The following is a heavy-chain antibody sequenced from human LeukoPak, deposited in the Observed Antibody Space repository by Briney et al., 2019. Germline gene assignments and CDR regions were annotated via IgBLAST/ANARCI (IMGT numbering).Heavy chain of an antibody. J-gene: IGHJ4*02. CDR1: GGSISSYY. D-gene: IGHD3-22*01. V-gene: IGHV4-4*07. CDR3: AGEWRYDSSGDYFDY. CDR2: IYTSGST. Sequence: SETLSLTCTVSGGSISSYYWSWIRQPAGKGLEWIGRIYTSGSTNYNPSLKSRVTMSVDTSKNQFSLKLSSVTAADTAVYYCAGEWRYDSSGDYFDYWGQGTLVTVSS.